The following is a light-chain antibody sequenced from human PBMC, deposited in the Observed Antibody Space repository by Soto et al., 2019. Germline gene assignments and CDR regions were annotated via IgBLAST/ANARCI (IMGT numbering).Light chain of an antibody. CDR2: GVA. J-gene: IGKJ3*01. V-gene: IGKV1-27*01. CDR3: LHYKSAPRRFT. Sequence: DIQMTQSPSSLSASVGDRVTITCRASQGISYYVAWYQQKPGMVPKLLIYGVATLEAGVPTRFSGSGSGTDFTLTISSLQPEDVATYYCLHYKSAPRRFTFGPGTTVDLK. CDR1: QGISYY.